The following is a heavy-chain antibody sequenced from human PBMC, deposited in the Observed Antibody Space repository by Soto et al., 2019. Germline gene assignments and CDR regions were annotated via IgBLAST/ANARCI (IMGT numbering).Heavy chain of an antibody. V-gene: IGHV3-11*06. Sequence: GGSLRLSCAASGFTFSDYYMSWIRQAPGKGLEWVSYISSSSSYTNYADSVKGRFTISRDNAKNSLYLQMNSLRAEDTAVYYCARVYDYVWGSYRLDAFDIWGQGTMVTVSS. CDR1: GFTFSDYY. CDR2: ISSSSSYT. D-gene: IGHD3-16*02. J-gene: IGHJ3*02. CDR3: ARVYDYVWGSYRLDAFDI.